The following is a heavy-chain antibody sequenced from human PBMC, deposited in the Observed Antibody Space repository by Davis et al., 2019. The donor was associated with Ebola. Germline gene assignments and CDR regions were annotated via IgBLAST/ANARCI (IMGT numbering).Heavy chain of an antibody. CDR2: IYYTGST. J-gene: IGHJ5*02. Sequence: MPSETLSLTCTVSGGSIRSYYWSWIRQPPGKGLEWIGYIYYTGSTDYNPSLKSRVTISVDTSRNQFSLKMRSVTAADTAVYYCVRNSITKFNWLDPWVQGALVTVSS. D-gene: IGHD1-14*01. V-gene: IGHV4-59*01. CDR1: GGSIRSYY. CDR3: VRNSITKFNWLDP.